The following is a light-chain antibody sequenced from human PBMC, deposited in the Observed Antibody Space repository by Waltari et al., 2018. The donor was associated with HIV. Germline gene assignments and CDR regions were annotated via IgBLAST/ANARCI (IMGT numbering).Light chain of an antibody. Sequence: SSRLTQPPSVSVAPGETATITCGAINIERKSVHWYQQKAGQAPVVVMSYDTDRPAGIAERFSGFNSGHSATLIISRVGAGDEADYYCQVWDSATDHVVFGGGTRLTVL. CDR3: QVWDSATDHVV. CDR2: YDT. V-gene: IGLV3-21*04. J-gene: IGLJ2*01. CDR1: NIERKS.